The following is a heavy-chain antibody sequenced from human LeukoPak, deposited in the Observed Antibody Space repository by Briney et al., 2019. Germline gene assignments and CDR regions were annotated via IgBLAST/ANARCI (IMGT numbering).Heavy chain of an antibody. CDR2: ISAYNGNT. J-gene: IGHJ4*02. Sequence: ASVKVSCKASGYTFTSYGISWARQAPGQGLEWMGWISAYNGNTNYAQKLQSRVTMTTDTSTSTAYMELRSLRSDDTAVYYCARDWDSSGWNDYWGQGTLVTVSS. CDR1: GYTFTSYG. CDR3: ARDWDSSGWNDY. D-gene: IGHD6-19*01. V-gene: IGHV1-18*01.